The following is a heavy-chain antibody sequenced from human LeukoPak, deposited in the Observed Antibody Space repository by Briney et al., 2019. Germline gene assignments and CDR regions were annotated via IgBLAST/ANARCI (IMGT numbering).Heavy chain of an antibody. CDR2: NT. Sequence: SETLSLTCTVSGGSINSGGYYWSWIRQHPGRGLEWIGYNTYYNPSLKSRVTISVDTSKNQFSLKLSSVTATDTAKYYCARAILTPSGYVWHFDLWGRGTLVTVSS. CDR3: ARAILTPSGYVWHFDL. CDR1: GGSINSGGYY. D-gene: IGHD3-3*01. V-gene: IGHV4-31*03. J-gene: IGHJ2*01.